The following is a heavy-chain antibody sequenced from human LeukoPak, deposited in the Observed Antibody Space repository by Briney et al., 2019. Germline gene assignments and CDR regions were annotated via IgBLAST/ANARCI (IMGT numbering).Heavy chain of an antibody. V-gene: IGHV3-23*01. Sequence: PGGSLRLSCAASGFTFSTYAMSWVRQAPGKGLEWVSAISASGGGTYYADSVKGRFTFSRDNSKNTLYLQMNSLRADDTALYYCAREASSYWYFDLWGRGTLVTVSS. CDR2: ISASGGGT. J-gene: IGHJ2*01. CDR1: GFTFSTYA. D-gene: IGHD3-10*01. CDR3: AREASSYWYFDL.